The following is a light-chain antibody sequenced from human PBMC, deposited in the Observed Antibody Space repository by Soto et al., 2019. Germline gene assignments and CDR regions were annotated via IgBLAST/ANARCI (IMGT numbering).Light chain of an antibody. J-gene: IGLJ1*01. CDR1: SSDIGRNY. CDR3: GTWDSSLTTYV. V-gene: IGLV1-51*02. Sequence: QAALTQPASVSAAPGQKVTISCSGSSSDIGRNYVSWYQHLPGTAPKLLIYENNKRPSGIPDRLSGSKSGSSATLDITGLQTGDEADYYCGTWDSSLTTYVFGPGTKVTVL. CDR2: ENN.